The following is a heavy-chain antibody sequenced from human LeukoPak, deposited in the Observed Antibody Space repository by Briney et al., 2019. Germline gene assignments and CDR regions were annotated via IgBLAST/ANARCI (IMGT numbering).Heavy chain of an antibody. CDR3: ARDVNARILRFFGSDY. V-gene: IGHV3-23*01. J-gene: IGHJ4*02. D-gene: IGHD3-3*01. CDR2: ISSTGGTA. CDR1: GFTFSSFG. Sequence: GGSLRLSCAASGFTFSSFGMSWVRQAPGKGLEWVSAISSTGGTAYYADSVKGRFTISRDNSKNTLYLQMNSLRAEDTAVYYCARDVNARILRFFGSDYWGQGTLVTVSS.